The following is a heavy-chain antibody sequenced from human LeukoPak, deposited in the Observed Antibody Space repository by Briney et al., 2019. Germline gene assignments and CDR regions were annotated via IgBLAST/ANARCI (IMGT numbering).Heavy chain of an antibody. CDR1: GFTFSSYN. CDR3: AKASLDYYYGMDV. J-gene: IGHJ6*02. Sequence: GGSLRLSCAASGFTFSSYNMNWVRQTPGKGLEWVASIKEDGSERQYVDSVKGRFSISRDNTKGSLFLQLNSLRAEDTAVYYCAKASLDYYYGMDVWGQGTTVTVSS. CDR2: IKEDGSER. V-gene: IGHV3-7*01.